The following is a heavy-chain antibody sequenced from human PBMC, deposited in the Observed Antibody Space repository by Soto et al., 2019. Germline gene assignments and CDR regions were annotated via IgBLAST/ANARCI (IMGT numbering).Heavy chain of an antibody. CDR3: ARLVVVSPVANA. Sequence: SETLSLTCTVSGGSINTNNYYWGWVRQPPGKGLEWIGSVFYNGTTYYSPSLKSRVTISLAPSRTQFSLKLESVTAADTAVYFCARLVVVSPVANAWGQGTLVTVSS. CDR1: GGSINTNNYY. D-gene: IGHD2-15*01. V-gene: IGHV4-39*01. J-gene: IGHJ5*02. CDR2: VFYNGTT.